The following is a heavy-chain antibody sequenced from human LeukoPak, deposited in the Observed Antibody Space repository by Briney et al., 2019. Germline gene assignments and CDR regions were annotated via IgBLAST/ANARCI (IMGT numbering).Heavy chain of an antibody. V-gene: IGHV3-30*03. CDR3: ARGPPTAIDWYFDL. D-gene: IGHD5-18*01. Sequence: GGSLRLSCAASGFTFSSYGMHWVRQAPGKGLEWVAVISYDGSNKYYADSVKGRFTISRDNSKNTLYLQMNSLRAEDTAVYYCARGPPTAIDWYFDLWGRGTLVTVSS. J-gene: IGHJ2*01. CDR2: ISYDGSNK. CDR1: GFTFSSYG.